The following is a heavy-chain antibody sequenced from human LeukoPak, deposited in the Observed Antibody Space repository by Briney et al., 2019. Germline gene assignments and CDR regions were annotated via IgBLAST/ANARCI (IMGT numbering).Heavy chain of an antibody. D-gene: IGHD6-13*01. CDR1: GFTVSSNY. V-gene: IGHV3-53*01. CDR3: ARSHSTSWYLYDY. Sequence: PGGSLRLSCAGSGFTVSSNYMSWVRQGPGKGLEWVSIIYNGGGTYYADSVKGRFTISRDNSKNTLYLQMNSLRVEDTAIYYCARSHSTSWYLYDYWGQGTLVTVSS. CDR2: IYNGGGT. J-gene: IGHJ4*02.